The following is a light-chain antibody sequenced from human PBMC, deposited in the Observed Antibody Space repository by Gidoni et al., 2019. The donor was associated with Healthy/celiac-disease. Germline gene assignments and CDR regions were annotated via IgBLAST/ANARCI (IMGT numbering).Light chain of an antibody. V-gene: IGLV2-23*02. CDR1: SSDVGSYNL. Sequence: QSALTQPASVSGSPGQSITIACTGTSSDVGSYNLVSWYQQHPGKAPKLMIDDVRKRPSGVSNRFSGSKSGNTASLTISGPQAEDEADYYCCSYAGSSTYVVFGGGTKLTVL. CDR3: CSYAGSSTYVV. J-gene: IGLJ2*01. CDR2: DVR.